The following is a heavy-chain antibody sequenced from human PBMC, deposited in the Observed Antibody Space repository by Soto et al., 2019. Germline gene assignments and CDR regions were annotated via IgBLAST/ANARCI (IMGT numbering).Heavy chain of an antibody. D-gene: IGHD6-19*01. CDR2: ISYDGSNK. V-gene: IGHV3-30*18. CDR1: GFTFSSYG. J-gene: IGHJ4*02. Sequence: PGGSLRLSCAASGFTFSSYGMHGVRQAPGKGLEWVAVISYDGSNKYYADSVKGRFTISRDNSKNTLYLQMNSLRAEDTAVYYCAKDTGSIAVAGYFDYWGQGTLVTVSS. CDR3: AKDTGSIAVAGYFDY.